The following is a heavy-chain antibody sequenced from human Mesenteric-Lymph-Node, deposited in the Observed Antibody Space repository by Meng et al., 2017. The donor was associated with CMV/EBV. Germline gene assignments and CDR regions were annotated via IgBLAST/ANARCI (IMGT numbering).Heavy chain of an antibody. CDR1: GFTFGDYG. CDR3: AANSGNHYYYAMDV. V-gene: IGHV3-20*04. J-gene: IGHJ6*02. CDR2: INWNGGST. D-gene: IGHD4-23*01. Sequence: GESLKISCAASGFTFGDYGMSWVRQPPGEGLEWVSSINWNGGSTGYADSVKGRFTISRDNSKNTLYLQMSSLRAEDTAVYYCAANSGNHYYYAMDVWGQGTTVTVSS.